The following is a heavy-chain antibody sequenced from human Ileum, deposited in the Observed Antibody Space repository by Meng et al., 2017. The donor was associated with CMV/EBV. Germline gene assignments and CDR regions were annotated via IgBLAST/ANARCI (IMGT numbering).Heavy chain of an antibody. D-gene: IGHD6-13*01. CDR2: ISSSSSYI. V-gene: IGHV3-21*01. CDR3: ARSRDTSSWDLGS. CDR1: GFTFSSYS. J-gene: IGHJ5*02. Sequence: GESLKISCAASGFTFSSYSMNWVRQAPGKGLEWVSSISSSSSYIYYADSVKGRFTISRDNAKNSLYLQMNSLRVDDTAVYYCARSRDTSSWDLGSWGQGTLVTSAS.